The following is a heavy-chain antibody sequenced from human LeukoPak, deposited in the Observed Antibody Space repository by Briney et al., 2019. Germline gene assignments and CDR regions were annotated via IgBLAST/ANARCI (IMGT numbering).Heavy chain of an antibody. J-gene: IGHJ6*02. V-gene: IGHV3-53*01. CDR2: IYSGGST. D-gene: IGHD6-19*01. CDR3: ARDSGYSSGWYPGYYYYGMDV. Sequence: GGSLRLSCAASGFTVSSNYMSWVRQAPGKGLEWVSVIYSGGSTYYADSVKGRFTISRDDSKNTLYLQMNSLRAEDTAVYYCARDSGYSSGWYPGYYYYGMDVWGQGTTVTVSS. CDR1: GFTVSSNY.